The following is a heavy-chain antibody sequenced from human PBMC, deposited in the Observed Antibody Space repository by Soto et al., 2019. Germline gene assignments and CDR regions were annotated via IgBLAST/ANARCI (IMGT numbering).Heavy chain of an antibody. D-gene: IGHD3-10*01. CDR1: GFTFSSYA. CDR2: ISGSGGST. CDR3: AKGIRWFGEFDY. V-gene: IGHV3-23*01. Sequence: EVQLLESGGGLVQPGGSLRLSCAASGFTFSSYAMSWVRQAPGKGLEWVSAISGSGGSTYYADSVKGPFTISRDNSKNTPYLQMNSLRAEDTAVYCCAKGIRWFGEFDYWGQGNLVTVSS. J-gene: IGHJ4*02.